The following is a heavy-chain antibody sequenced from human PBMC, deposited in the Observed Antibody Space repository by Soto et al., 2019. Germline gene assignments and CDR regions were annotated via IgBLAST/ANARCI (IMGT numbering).Heavy chain of an antibody. CDR1: GFTVSDNY. D-gene: IGHD3-16*01. CDR3: ARSDRDYAYALNV. J-gene: IGHJ6*02. CDR2: LYSGGRI. Sequence: EAQLVESGGGLIQPGGSLRLSCAASGFTVSDNYITWVRQAPGKGLEWVSLLYSGGRIYYADSVKGRFTISRDTSKTTLYLQMNSLRTEDTAVYYCARSDRDYAYALNVWGQGTTVTVPS. V-gene: IGHV3-53*01.